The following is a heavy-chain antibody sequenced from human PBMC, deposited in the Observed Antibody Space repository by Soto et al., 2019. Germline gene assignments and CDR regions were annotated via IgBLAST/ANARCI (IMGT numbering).Heavy chain of an antibody. D-gene: IGHD1-26*01. V-gene: IGHV1-18*01. CDR3: ARSGVWEPRDY. J-gene: IGHJ4*02. CDR1: GYTFTSYG. Sequence: QVQLVQSGAEVKKPGASVKVSCKASGYTFTSYGISWVRQAPGQGLEWMGWISAYNGNTNYAQKLQGTVTMTTDTSTSTVDLGLRSLTSDDTAVYYCARSGVWEPRDYWGQGTLVTVSS. CDR2: ISAYNGNT.